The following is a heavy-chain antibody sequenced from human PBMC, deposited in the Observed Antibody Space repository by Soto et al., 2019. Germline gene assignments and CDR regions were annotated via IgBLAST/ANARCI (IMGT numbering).Heavy chain of an antibody. Sequence: LSLSCSASGFTFSSYAMHWVRQAPGKGLEYVSAISSNGGSTYYADSVKGRFTISRDNSKNTLYLQMSSLRAEDTAVYYCVKDREILVVTPAYYFDYWGQGNLVTVSS. CDR2: ISSNGGST. V-gene: IGHV3-64D*06. CDR3: VKDREILVVTPAYYFDY. D-gene: IGHD2-21*02. CDR1: GFTFSSYA. J-gene: IGHJ4*02.